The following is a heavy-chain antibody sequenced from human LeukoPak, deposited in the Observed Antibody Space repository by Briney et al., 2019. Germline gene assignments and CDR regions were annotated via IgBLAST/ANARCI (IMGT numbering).Heavy chain of an antibody. D-gene: IGHD2-2*01. V-gene: IGHV1-8*01. CDR1: GYTFTSHD. CDR3: ARHTSPTFDY. CDR2: VSGNSDDT. Sequence: ASVTVSCKASGYTFTSHDINWVRQAAGQAPEWIGWVSGNSDDTGYAQKFQGRVTITKWTSISTAYMELSSLRSDDTAVYYCARHTSPTFDYWGQGTLVTVSS. J-gene: IGHJ4*02.